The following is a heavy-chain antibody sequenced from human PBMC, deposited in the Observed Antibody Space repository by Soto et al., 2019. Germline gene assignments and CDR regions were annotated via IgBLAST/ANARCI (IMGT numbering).Heavy chain of an antibody. V-gene: IGHV3-23*01. CDR1: GFTFSAYA. CDR2: ISSSSTST. J-gene: IGHJ6*02. Sequence: PGGSLRLSCAASGFTFSAYAMTWVRQAPGKGLEWVSTISSSSTSTYYADSVKGRFTISRDNSKNTLYLQMNSLRAEDTAVYYCAKVHSNYRYYYYGMDVWGQGTTVTVSS. D-gene: IGHD4-4*01. CDR3: AKVHSNYRYYYYGMDV.